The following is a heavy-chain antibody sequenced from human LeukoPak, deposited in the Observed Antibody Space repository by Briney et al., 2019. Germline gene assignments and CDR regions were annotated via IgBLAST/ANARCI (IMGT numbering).Heavy chain of an antibody. D-gene: IGHD5-18*01. Sequence: PGGSLRLSCAASGFTFSRYWLHWVRQPPGKGLVWLSRLYADDKTTSYADSVKGRFTTSGDDARKTLYLQMNSLSAEDTAVYYCLTIVETTTGAFDIWGQGAMVTVSS. CDR1: GFTFSRYW. CDR2: LYADDKTT. V-gene: IGHV3-74*01. CDR3: LTIVETTTGAFDI. J-gene: IGHJ3*02.